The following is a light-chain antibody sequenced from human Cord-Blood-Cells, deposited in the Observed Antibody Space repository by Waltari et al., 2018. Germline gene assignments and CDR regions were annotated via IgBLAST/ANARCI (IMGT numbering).Light chain of an antibody. CDR1: QSVLYSSNNKNY. CDR2: WAS. V-gene: IGKV4-1*01. J-gene: IGKJ3*01. Sequence: DIVMTKSPDSLAVSLGERATINGKSSQSVLYSSNNKNYLAWYQQKPGQPPKLLIYWASTRESGVPDRFSGSGSGTDFTLTISSLQAEDVAVYYCQQYYSTPFTFGPGTKVDIK. CDR3: QQYYSTPFT.